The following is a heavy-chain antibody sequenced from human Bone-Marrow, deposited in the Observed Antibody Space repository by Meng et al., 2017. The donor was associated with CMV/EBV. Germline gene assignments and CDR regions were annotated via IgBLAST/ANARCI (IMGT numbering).Heavy chain of an antibody. Sequence: TVHDRNRHWGRQPHGKGLEWMGWTNPDTGDTKYTKKVQGRVTRPRDTPISTAYMDLSGLRSDDTAVYYCARGVIMIRDYHHYAMDVWGQGTTVTVSS. D-gene: IGHD2-8*01. CDR1: TVHDRN. CDR2: TNPDTGDT. CDR3: ARGVIMIRDYHHYAMDV. J-gene: IGHJ6*02. V-gene: IGHV1-2*02.